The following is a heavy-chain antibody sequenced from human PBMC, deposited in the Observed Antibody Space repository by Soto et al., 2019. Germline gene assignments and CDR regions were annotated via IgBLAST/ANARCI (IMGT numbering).Heavy chain of an antibody. D-gene: IGHD2-21*02. CDR2: INTNSGNP. CDR1: GYSFNTYG. J-gene: IGHJ4*02. CDR3: ARKECFGDCYYFDY. V-gene: IGHV1-18*01. Sequence: QVQLVQSGGEVKKPGASVKVSCKASGYSFNTYGINWVRQAPGQGLEWMGWINTNSGNPNYAQKFQGRVTMTTDTSTGTAYMEMRSLTSDDTAVYFCARKECFGDCYYFDYWGQGTLVTVSS.